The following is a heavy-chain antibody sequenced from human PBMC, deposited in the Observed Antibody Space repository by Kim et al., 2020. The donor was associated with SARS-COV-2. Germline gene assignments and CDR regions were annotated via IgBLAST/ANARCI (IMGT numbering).Heavy chain of an antibody. J-gene: IGHJ3*02. V-gene: IGHV4-31*03. CDR1: GGSISSGGYY. CDR3: ARARTPMLGVVINAFDI. D-gene: IGHD3-22*01. Sequence: SETLSLTCTVSGGSISSGGYYWGWIRQHPGKGLEWIGYIYYSGSTYYNPSLKSRVTISVDTSKNQFSLKLSSVTAADTAVYYCARARTPMLGVVINAFDIWGQGTLVTVSS. CDR2: IYYSGST.